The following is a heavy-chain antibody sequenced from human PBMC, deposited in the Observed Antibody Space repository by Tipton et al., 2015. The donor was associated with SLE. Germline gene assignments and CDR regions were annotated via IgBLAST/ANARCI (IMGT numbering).Heavy chain of an antibody. CDR3: ARDWGDSSGWTESALDI. Sequence: TLSLTCTVSGGPVRYYYWNWIRQPAGKGLEWIGRIYTSGITNYNPSLKSRVTMSVDTSKNQFSLKLSSVTAADTAVYYCARDWGDSSGWTESALDIWGQGTMVIVSS. J-gene: IGHJ3*02. CDR2: IYTSGIT. D-gene: IGHD6-19*01. V-gene: IGHV4-4*07. CDR1: GGPVRYYY.